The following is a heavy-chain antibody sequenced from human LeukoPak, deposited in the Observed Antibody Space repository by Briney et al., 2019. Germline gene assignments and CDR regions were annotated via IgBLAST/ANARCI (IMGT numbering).Heavy chain of an antibody. CDR1: GYTFTSYD. CDR3: ARADHFYKAFDI. D-gene: IGHD3-3*02. V-gene: IGHV1-8*01. CDR2: MNPNSGNT. Sequence: ASVKVSCKASGYTFTSYDINWVRQATGQGLEWMGWMNPNSGNTGYAQKFQVRVTVTRNTSISTAYMELTSLRSEDTAVYYCARADHFYKAFDIWGQGTMVTVSS. J-gene: IGHJ3*02.